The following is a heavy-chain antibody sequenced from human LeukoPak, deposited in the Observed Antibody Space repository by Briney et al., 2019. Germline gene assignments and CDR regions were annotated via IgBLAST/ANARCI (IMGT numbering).Heavy chain of an antibody. Sequence: GGSLRLSCAASGFTFSVYGMHWVRQAPGKGLEWVAVIWYDGSNKYYADPVKGRFTISRDNSKNTLYLQMNSLRAEDTAVYYCVRGERQWDQFDYWGQGTPVTVSS. V-gene: IGHV3-33*01. CDR1: GFTFSVYG. CDR2: IWYDGSNK. CDR3: VRGERQWDQFDY. D-gene: IGHD1-26*01. J-gene: IGHJ4*02.